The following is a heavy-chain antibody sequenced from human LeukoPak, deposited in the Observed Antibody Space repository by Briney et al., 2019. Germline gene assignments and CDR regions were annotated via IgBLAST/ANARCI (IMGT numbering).Heavy chain of an antibody. J-gene: IGHJ6*03. CDR3: AMDSSSSHYYYYMDV. Sequence: PSETLSLTCAVYGGSFSGYYWSWIRQPPGKGLEWIGEINHSGSTNYNPSLKSRVTISVDTSKNQFSLKLSSVTAADTAVYYCAMDSSSSHYYYYMDVWGKGTTVTGSS. D-gene: IGHD6-6*01. CDR2: INHSGST. V-gene: IGHV4-34*01. CDR1: GGSFSGYY.